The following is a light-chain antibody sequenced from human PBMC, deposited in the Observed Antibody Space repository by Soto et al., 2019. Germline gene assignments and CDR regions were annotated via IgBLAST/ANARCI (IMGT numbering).Light chain of an antibody. J-gene: IGKJ1*01. CDR1: QSVSGN. V-gene: IGKV3D-15*01. Sequence: EIVMTQSTATLSVCPGERATLSCRASQSVSGNLAWYQQKPGQAPRLLIYGASTRATGIPARFSGSGSGTEFTLTISSLQSEDFAVYYCQQYNNWPPTFGQGTKVEIK. CDR3: QQYNNWPPT. CDR2: GAS.